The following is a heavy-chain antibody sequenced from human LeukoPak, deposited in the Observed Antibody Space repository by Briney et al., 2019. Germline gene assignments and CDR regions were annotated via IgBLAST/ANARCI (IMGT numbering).Heavy chain of an antibody. CDR1: GYTFTSYD. D-gene: IGHD3-22*01. CDR3: ARGTGVYYDSSGDFDY. CDR2: MNPNSGNT. V-gene: IGHV1-8*01. J-gene: IGHJ4*02. Sequence: ASVKVSCKASGYTFTSYDINWVRQAPGQGLEWMGWMNPNSGNTGYAQKFQGRVTMTRNTSISTAYMELSSLRSEDTAVYYCARGTGVYYDSSGDFDYWGQGTLVTVSS.